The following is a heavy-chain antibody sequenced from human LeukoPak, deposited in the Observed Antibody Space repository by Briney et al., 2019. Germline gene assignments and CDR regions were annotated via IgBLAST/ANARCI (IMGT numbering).Heavy chain of an antibody. J-gene: IGHJ3*02. CDR1: GFTFSSYW. CDR2: IKQDGSEK. D-gene: IGHD6-13*01. V-gene: IGHV3-7*01. Sequence: PGGFLRLSCAASGFTFSSYWMNWVRQAPGKGLEWVANIKQDGSEKYYVDSVKGRFTISRDNAKKSLYLQMNSLRAEDTAVYYCASSWYRNDAFHIWGQGTMVTVSS. CDR3: ASSWYRNDAFHI.